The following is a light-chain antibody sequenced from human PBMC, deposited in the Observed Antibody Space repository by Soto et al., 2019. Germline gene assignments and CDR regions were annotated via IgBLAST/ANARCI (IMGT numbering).Light chain of an antibody. CDR1: SSNIGAGYD. CDR2: VEN. CDR3: QSYDSSLRVL. V-gene: IGLV1-40*01. Sequence: QSVLTQPPSVSGAPGQRVTISCSGSSSNIGAGYDVHWYQQLPGTAPKLLIYVENTRASGVPDRFSGSRSGTSASLAIAGLQAEDEAVYYCQSYDSSLRVLFGGGTKLTVL. J-gene: IGLJ2*01.